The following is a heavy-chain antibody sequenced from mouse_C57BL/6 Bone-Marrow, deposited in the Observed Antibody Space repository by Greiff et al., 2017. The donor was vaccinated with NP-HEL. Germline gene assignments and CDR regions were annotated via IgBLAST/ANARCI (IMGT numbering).Heavy chain of an antibody. V-gene: IGHV5-6*01. J-gene: IGHJ2*01. Sequence: EVQLVESGADLVKPGGSLKLSCAASGFTFTSYGMSWVRQTPDKRLEWVATISSGGSYTYYPDSLKGRFTFSRDNAKNTLYLQMSSLKSEDKARYYGARRWQWGYWGQGTTLTVSS. CDR2: ISSGGSYT. D-gene: IGHD6-1*01. CDR1: GFTFTSYG. CDR3: ARRWQWGY.